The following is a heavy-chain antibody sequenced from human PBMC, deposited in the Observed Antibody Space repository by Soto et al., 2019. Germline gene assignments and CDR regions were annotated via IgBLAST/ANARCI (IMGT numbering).Heavy chain of an antibody. CDR1: GYTFTNFG. D-gene: IGHD2-15*01. J-gene: IGHJ4*02. V-gene: IGHV1-18*01. CDR3: ARGRTPIDY. Sequence: QVQLVQSGAEVKKPGASVKVSCKASGYTFTNFGISWVRQAPGQGLEWMGWISAYNGNTIYAQNFQGRDTMTTNTSTSTASMELRSLRSDDTAVYYCARGRTPIDYWGQGTLVTVSS. CDR2: ISAYNGNT.